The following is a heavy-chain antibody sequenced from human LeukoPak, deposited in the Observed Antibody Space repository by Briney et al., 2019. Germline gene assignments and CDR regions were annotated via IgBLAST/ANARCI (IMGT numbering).Heavy chain of an antibody. Sequence: GGSLRLSCAASGLTVSSNYMSWVRQAPGKGLEWVSVLYSGGSTYYADSVKGRFTISRDNSKNTLYLQMNSLRAEDTAVYYCARDIVTTASYYFDYWGQGTLVTVSS. J-gene: IGHJ4*02. V-gene: IGHV3-66*01. CDR2: LYSGGST. CDR3: ARDIVTTASYYFDY. D-gene: IGHD5-12*01. CDR1: GLTVSSNY.